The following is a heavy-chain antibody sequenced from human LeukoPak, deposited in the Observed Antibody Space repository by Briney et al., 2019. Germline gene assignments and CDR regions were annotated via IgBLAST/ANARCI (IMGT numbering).Heavy chain of an antibody. CDR3: ARGQYDFWSGYDVNWFDP. CDR2: IYPSGNT. V-gene: IGHV4-61*02. D-gene: IGHD3-3*01. CDR1: GGSMRTGLYY. Sequence: RASETLSLTCAVSGGSMRTGLYYGTWIRQPAGKGLEWIWRIYPSGNTNYNPSLESRVIISVDTAKNQFSLKLISVTDADTALYYCARGQYDFWSGYDVNWFDPWGQGTLVTVSS. J-gene: IGHJ5*02.